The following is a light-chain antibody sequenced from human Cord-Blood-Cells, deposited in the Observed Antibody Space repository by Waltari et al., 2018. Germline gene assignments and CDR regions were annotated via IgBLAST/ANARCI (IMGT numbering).Light chain of an antibody. CDR3: RQSYSTPWT. CDR1: QSISSY. CDR2: AAS. J-gene: IGKJ1*01. V-gene: IGKV1-39*01. Sequence: DIQMTQSPSSPSASVGDRVTITCRASQSISSYLNWYQQKPGKAPKLLIYAASSLQSGVPSRFSGSGSGTDFTLTISSLQPEDFATYYCRQSYSTPWTFGQGTKVEIK.